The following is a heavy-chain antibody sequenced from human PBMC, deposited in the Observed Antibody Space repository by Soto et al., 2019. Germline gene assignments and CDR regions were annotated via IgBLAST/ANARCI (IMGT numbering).Heavy chain of an antibody. Sequence: VQVVQSGAEVKKPGASVKVSCRASGYTFSGEYMHWVRQAPGQGLEWMGCIVLDSGGTQYAQKFRGRVTMTRDTSASVVYMELTSLSSDDTAVYYCAGDGRGSGLDVWGQGSTVTVSS. CDR2: IVLDSGGT. D-gene: IGHD3-10*01. V-gene: IGHV1-2*02. J-gene: IGHJ6*02. CDR3: AGDGRGSGLDV. CDR1: GYTFSGEY.